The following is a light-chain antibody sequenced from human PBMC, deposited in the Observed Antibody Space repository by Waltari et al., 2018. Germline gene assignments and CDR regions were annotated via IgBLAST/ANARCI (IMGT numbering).Light chain of an antibody. CDR3: MQGMHWPPT. CDR1: QSLVFSDGVTY. Sequence: DVVMTQSPLSLPVTLGQPASISCRSSQSLVFSDGVTYLNWFQQRPGRSPRRLIYQLSKRDSGVPDRVSGSGSGTDFTLKISRVEAEDVGVYYCMQGMHWPPTFGGGTKVEIK. V-gene: IGKV2-30*01. J-gene: IGKJ4*01. CDR2: QLS.